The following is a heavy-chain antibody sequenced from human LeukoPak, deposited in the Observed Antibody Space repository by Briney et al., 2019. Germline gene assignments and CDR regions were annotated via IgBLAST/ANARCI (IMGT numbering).Heavy chain of an antibody. CDR2: INPDGSST. Sequence: GGSLRLSCAASGFTFSSYWMYWVRQAPGKGLVWVSRINPDGSSTTYADSVKGRFTISRDNAKNTLYLQMNSLRVEDTALYCCARGLIYSGYVSPFDSWGQGILVTVSS. D-gene: IGHD5-12*01. V-gene: IGHV3-74*01. CDR1: GFTFSSYW. CDR3: ARGLIYSGYVSPFDS. J-gene: IGHJ4*02.